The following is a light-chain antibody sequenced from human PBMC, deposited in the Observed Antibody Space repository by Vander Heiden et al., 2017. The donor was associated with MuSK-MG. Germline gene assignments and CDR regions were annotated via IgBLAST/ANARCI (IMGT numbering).Light chain of an antibody. V-gene: IGLV2-14*01. Sequence: QSALTQPASVSGSPGQSITISCTGTSSDIGSYNYVSWYQQHPGKAPKLLIYEVTSRPSGVSNRFSGSKSGNAASLTISGLQAEDEADYYCSSYISTNTPVFGGGTKLTVL. CDR1: SSDIGSYNY. CDR3: SSYISTNTPV. CDR2: EVT. J-gene: IGLJ2*01.